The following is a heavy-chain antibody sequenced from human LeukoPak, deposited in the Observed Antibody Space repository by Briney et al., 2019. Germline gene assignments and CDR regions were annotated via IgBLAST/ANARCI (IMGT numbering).Heavy chain of an antibody. Sequence: GESLKISCKGSKNSFSNYWIGWVRKMPGKGLEWMGTIYPEDSDTKYSPSFQGQVTISVDKSSSTAYLQWSSLKASDTAIYYCARQRGYSYGYEYYFYGMDVWGQGTTVTVSS. D-gene: IGHD5-18*01. J-gene: IGHJ6*02. V-gene: IGHV5-51*01. CDR3: ARQRGYSYGYEYYFYGMDV. CDR1: KNSFSNYW. CDR2: IYPEDSDT.